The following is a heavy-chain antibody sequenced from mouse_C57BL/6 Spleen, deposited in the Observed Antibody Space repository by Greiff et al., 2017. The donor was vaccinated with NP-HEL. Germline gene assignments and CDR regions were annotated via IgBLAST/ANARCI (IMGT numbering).Heavy chain of an antibody. CDR2: IDPETGGT. CDR1: GYTFTDYE. CDR3: TRVGAYWYFDV. V-gene: IGHV1-15*01. J-gene: IGHJ1*03. Sequence: QVQLQQSGAELVRPGASVTLSCKASGYTFTDYEMHWVKQTPVHGLEWIGAIDPETGGTAYNQKFKGKAILTADKSSSTAYMELRSLTSEVSAVYYCTRVGAYWYFDVWGTGTTVTVSS.